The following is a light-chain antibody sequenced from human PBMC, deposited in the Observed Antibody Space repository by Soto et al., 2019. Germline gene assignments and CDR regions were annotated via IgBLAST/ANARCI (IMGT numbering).Light chain of an antibody. J-gene: IGKJ4*01. Sequence: EIGLTQSPAPLSLSPGARATLSCRASQSVSSYLAWYHQKPGQAPRLLIPDTSPRATGVPDTFSGSGSGTEFTLTSSSLEPEDAAMYDCQQRFSWPPTFGGGTHVEIK. CDR1: QSVSSY. CDR3: QQRFSWPPT. CDR2: DTS. V-gene: IGKV3-11*01.